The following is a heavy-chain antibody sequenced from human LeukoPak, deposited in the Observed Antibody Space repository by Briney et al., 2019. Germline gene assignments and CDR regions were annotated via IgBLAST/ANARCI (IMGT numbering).Heavy chain of an antibody. V-gene: IGHV1-2*02. CDR2: INPNSGGT. Sequence: ASVKVSFKASGYTFTGHYMHWVRQAPGQGLEWMGWINPNSGGTNYAQKFQGRVTMTRDTSISTAYMELSRLRSDDTAVYYCARRIAADIYYYYGMDVWGQGTTVTVSS. CDR3: ARRIAADIYYYYGMDV. D-gene: IGHD6-13*01. CDR1: GYTFTGHY. J-gene: IGHJ6*02.